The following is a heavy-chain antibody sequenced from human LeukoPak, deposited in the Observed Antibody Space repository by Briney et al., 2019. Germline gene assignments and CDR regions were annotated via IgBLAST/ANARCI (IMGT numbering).Heavy chain of an antibody. J-gene: IGHJ3*02. V-gene: IGHV3-30*02. CDR3: AKDGGSGSYLAFDI. D-gene: IGHD1-26*01. Sequence: GGSLRLSCAASGFTFNSYGMHWVRQAPGKGLEWVAFIRCDGSKSYFADSVKGRFALSRDNSKNTLYLQMSSLRPEDTAVYFCAKDGGSGSYLAFDIWGQGTMVTVSS. CDR1: GFTFNSYG. CDR2: IRCDGSKS.